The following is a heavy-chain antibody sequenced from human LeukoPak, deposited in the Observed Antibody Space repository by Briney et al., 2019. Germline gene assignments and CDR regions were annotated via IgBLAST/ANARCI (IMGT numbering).Heavy chain of an antibody. V-gene: IGHV3-30*02. CDR3: AKVKALSSRDKLDY. J-gene: IGHJ4*02. CDR2: IRYDGSNK. D-gene: IGHD3-16*02. Sequence: GGSLRLSCEASGFTFSSYGMHWVRQAPGKGLEWVAFIRYDGSNKYYADSVKGRFTISRDNSKNTLYLQMNSLRAEDTAVYYCAKVKALSSRDKLDYWGQGTLVTVSS. CDR1: GFTFSSYG.